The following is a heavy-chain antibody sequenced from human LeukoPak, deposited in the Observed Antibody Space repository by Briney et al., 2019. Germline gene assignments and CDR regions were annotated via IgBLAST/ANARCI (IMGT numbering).Heavy chain of an antibody. Sequence: SETLSLTCTVSGGSISSSSYYWGWIRQPPGKGLEWIGSIYYSGNTYYNPSLKSRVTISVDTSKNQFSLKLSSVTAADTAVYYCARDLDWTPFDAFDIWGQGTMVTVSS. V-gene: IGHV4-39*07. CDR2: IYYSGNT. CDR3: ARDLDWTPFDAFDI. CDR1: GGSISSSSYY. D-gene: IGHD3-9*01. J-gene: IGHJ3*02.